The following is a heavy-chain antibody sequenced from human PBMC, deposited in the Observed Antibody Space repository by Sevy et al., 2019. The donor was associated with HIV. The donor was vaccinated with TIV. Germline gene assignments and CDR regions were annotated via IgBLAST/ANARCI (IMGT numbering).Heavy chain of an antibody. D-gene: IGHD3-16*02. J-gene: IGHJ6*02. V-gene: IGHV3-53*01. Sequence: GGSLRLSCAASGFTVNDNYMTWVRQAPGKGLEWVSIIHTDGSSYYADSVKGRFPMSRDDSKNIVKLQMNSLRADDTAVYDCERDRGFCGNVCYRDYCYGMDVWGQGTAVTVSS. CDR3: ERDRGFCGNVCYRDYCYGMDV. CDR2: IHTDGSS. CDR1: GFTVNDNY.